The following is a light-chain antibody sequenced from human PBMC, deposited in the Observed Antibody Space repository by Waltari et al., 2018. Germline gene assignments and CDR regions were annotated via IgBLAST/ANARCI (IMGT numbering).Light chain of an antibody. V-gene: IGLV2-11*01. CDR2: ELN. Sequence: QSALTQPRSVSGSPGQSVTISCTGTSSDVGGYNYVSWYQQLPGKAPKLIIYELNKRPSGVPDRFSGSQSGHTASLTISGLQAEDEADYYCCSYAGSYTFGVFGGGTKVTVL. J-gene: IGLJ2*01. CDR1: SSDVGGYNY. CDR3: CSYAGSYTFGV.